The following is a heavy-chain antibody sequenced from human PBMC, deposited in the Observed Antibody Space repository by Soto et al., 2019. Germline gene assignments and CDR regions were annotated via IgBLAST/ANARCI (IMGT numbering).Heavy chain of an antibody. CDR1: GGSISSGGYS. CDR2: IYHSGST. D-gene: IGHD1-26*01. J-gene: IGHJ2*01. CDR3: ARRGSYRYWYFDL. V-gene: IGHV4-30-2*05. Sequence: PSETLSLTCAVSGGSISSGGYSWSWIRQPPGKGLEWIGYIYHSGSTYYNPSLKSRVTISVDTSKNQFSLKLSSVTTADTAVYYCARRGSYRYWYFDLWGRGTLVTVSS.